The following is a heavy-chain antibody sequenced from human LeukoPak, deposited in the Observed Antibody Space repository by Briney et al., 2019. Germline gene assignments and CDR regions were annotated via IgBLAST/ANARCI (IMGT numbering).Heavy chain of an antibody. V-gene: IGHV4-4*07. CDR3: ARGPRLGGMDSPAEYFQH. D-gene: IGHD3/OR15-3a*01. CDR1: GGSISSDY. CDR2: IYTSGST. J-gene: IGHJ1*01. Sequence: SETLSLTCTVSGGSISSDYWSWIRQPAGKGLEWIGRIYTSGSTNYNPSLTSRVTILVDTSKNQFSLKLSSVTAADTAVYYCARGPRLGGMDSPAEYFQHWGQGTLVTVSS.